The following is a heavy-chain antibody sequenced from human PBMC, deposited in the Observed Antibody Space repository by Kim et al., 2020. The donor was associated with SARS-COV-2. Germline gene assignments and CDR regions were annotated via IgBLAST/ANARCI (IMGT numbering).Heavy chain of an antibody. D-gene: IGHD3-10*01. CDR3: AKLSRGSGSSSWFDP. CDR2: ISGSGGST. Sequence: GGSLRLSCAASGFTFSSYAMSWVRQAPGKGLEWVSAISGSGGSTYYADSVKGRFTISRDNSKNTLYLQMNSLRAEDTAVYYCAKLSRGSGSSSWFDPWGQGTLVTVSS. CDR1: GFTFSSYA. V-gene: IGHV3-23*01. J-gene: IGHJ5*02.